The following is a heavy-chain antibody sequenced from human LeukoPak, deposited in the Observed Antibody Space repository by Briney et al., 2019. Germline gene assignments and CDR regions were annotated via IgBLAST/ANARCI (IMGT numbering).Heavy chain of an antibody. V-gene: IGHV3-48*04. CDR3: ARDRGQFDY. CDR2: ISSSSSTI. J-gene: IGHJ4*02. CDR1: GFTFSSYS. D-gene: IGHD3-10*01. Sequence: PGGSLRLSCAASGFTFSSYSMNWVRQAPGKGLEWVSYISSSSSTIYYADSVKGRFTISRDNAKNSLYLQMNSLRAADTAVYYCARDRGQFDYWGQGTLVTVSS.